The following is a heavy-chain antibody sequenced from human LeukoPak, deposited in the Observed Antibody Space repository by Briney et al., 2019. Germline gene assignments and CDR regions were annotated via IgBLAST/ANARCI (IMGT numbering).Heavy chain of an antibody. Sequence: SETLSLTCAVYGGSFSGYYWSWIRQPPGKGLEWIGEINHSGSTNYNPSLKSRVTISVDTSKNQFPLKLSSVTAADTAVYYCASGGLKWSYYYYGMDVWGQGTTVTVSS. V-gene: IGHV4-34*01. CDR2: INHSGST. CDR3: ASGGLKWSYYYYGMDV. D-gene: IGHD2-8*01. J-gene: IGHJ6*02. CDR1: GGSFSGYY.